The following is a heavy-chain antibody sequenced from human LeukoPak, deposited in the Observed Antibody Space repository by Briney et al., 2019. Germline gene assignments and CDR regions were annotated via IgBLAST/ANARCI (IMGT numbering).Heavy chain of an antibody. CDR1: GGSISSYY. Sequence: PSETLSLTCTVSGGSISSYYWSWIRQPPGKGLEWIGYIYYSGSTNYNPSLKSRVTMSVDTSKNQFSLKLSSVTAADTAVYYCARDRAAAINYYYYYMDVWGKGTTVTVSS. D-gene: IGHD2-2*01. CDR3: ARDRAAAINYYYYYMDV. CDR2: IYYSGST. J-gene: IGHJ6*03. V-gene: IGHV4-59*01.